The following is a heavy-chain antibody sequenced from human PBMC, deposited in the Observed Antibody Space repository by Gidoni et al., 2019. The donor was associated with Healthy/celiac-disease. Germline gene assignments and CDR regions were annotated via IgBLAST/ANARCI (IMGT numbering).Heavy chain of an antibody. CDR3: ASPRYFDWSNYGMDV. J-gene: IGHJ6*02. CDR2: INSDGSST. V-gene: IGHV3-74*01. Sequence: LVWVSRINSDGSSTSYADSVKGRITISRDNAKNTLYLQMNSLRAEDTAVYYCASPRYFDWSNYGMDVWDQGTTVTVSS. D-gene: IGHD3-9*01.